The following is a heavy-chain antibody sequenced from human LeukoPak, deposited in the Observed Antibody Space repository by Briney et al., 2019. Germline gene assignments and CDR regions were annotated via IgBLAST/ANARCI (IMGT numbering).Heavy chain of an antibody. CDR2: IYTSGST. CDR3: ARGSAGGELLL. Sequence: SETLSLTCTVSGGSISSYYWSWIRQPAGKGLEWIVSIYTSGSTNYNPSLKSRVTLSIDTSKNQFSLKLSSVTAADTAVYYCARGSAGGELLLWGQGTLVTVSS. J-gene: IGHJ4*02. D-gene: IGHD1-26*01. CDR1: GGSISSYY. V-gene: IGHV4-4*07.